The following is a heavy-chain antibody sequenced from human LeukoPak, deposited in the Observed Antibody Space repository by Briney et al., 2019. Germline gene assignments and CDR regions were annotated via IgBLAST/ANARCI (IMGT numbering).Heavy chain of an antibody. CDR2: IYHSGST. D-gene: IGHD1/OR15-1a*01. Sequence: SETLSLTCAVAGHSISRDYYWGWIRQPPGKGLEWIGSIYHSGSTYYNPSLKRRVTILVDTSKNQFSLKLSSVTAADTAVYYCARAYRTIDYWGQGTLVTVSS. CDR1: GHSISRDYY. J-gene: IGHJ4*02. CDR3: ARAYRTIDY. V-gene: IGHV4-38-2*01.